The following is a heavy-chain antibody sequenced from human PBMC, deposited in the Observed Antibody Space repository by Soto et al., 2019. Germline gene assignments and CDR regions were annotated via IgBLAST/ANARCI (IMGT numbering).Heavy chain of an antibody. J-gene: IGHJ6*02. CDR1: GYSFTSYW. D-gene: IGHD3-22*01. Sequence: PGESLKISCKGSGYSFTSYWIGWVRQMPGKGLEWMGIIYPGDSDTRYSPSFQGQVTISADKSISTAYLQWSSLKASDTAMYYCARRGTGLRTYDSSGYQEIGYYYGMDVWGQGTTVTVSS. CDR2: IYPGDSDT. V-gene: IGHV5-51*01. CDR3: ARRGTGLRTYDSSGYQEIGYYYGMDV.